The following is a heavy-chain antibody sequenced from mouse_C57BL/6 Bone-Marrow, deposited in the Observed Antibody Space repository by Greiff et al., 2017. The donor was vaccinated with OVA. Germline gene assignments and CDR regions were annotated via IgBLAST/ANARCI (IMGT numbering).Heavy chain of an antibody. CDR1: GFTFSSYG. D-gene: IGHD2-2*01. CDR3: ARQGTGYEVAY. Sequence: EVKLQESGGDLVKPGGSLKLSCAASGFTFSSYGMSWVRQTPDKRLEWVATISSGGSYTYYPDSVKGRFTISRDNAKNTLYLQMSSLKSEDTAMYYCARQGTGYEVAYWGQGTLVTVSA. CDR2: ISSGGSYT. J-gene: IGHJ3*01. V-gene: IGHV5-6*01.